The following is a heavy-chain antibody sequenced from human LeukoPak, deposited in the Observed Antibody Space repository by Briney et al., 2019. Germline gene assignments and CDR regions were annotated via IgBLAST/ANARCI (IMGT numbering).Heavy chain of an antibody. Sequence: SETLSLTCTVSGYSISSGYYWGWIRQPPGKGLEWIGYIYYSGSTKYNPSFKSRVIISVDTTKNQFSLKLSSVTAADTAVYYCARLGGYSSPFGYWGQGTLVTVSS. CDR3: ARLGGYSSPFGY. V-gene: IGHV4-38-2*02. J-gene: IGHJ4*02. CDR1: GYSISSGYY. D-gene: IGHD5-18*01. CDR2: IYYSGST.